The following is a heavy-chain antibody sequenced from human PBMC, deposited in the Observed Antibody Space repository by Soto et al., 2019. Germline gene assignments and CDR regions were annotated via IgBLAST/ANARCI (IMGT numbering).Heavy chain of an antibody. CDR3: VRDQGEPHYYYGMDV. CDR1: GFTFSSYS. Sequence: VGSLRLSCAASGFTFSSYSMNWVRQAPGKGLEWVSSISSSSSYIYYADSVKGRFTISRDNAKNSLYLQMNSLRAEDTAVYYCVRDQGEPHYYYGMDVWGQGTTVTVSS. CDR2: ISSSSSYI. D-gene: IGHD1-26*01. V-gene: IGHV3-21*01. J-gene: IGHJ6*02.